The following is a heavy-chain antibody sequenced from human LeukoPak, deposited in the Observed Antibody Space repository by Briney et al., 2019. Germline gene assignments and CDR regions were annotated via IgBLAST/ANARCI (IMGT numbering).Heavy chain of an antibody. Sequence: GGSLRLSCAASGFTVSSNYMSWVRQAPGKGLEWVSYISDRGDTIYYADSVKGRFTISRDNANNSVSLQMDSLRDEDTAVYYCARLKAGNWGPGSLVTVSS. CDR3: ARLKAGN. V-gene: IGHV3-11*01. CDR2: ISDRGDTI. CDR1: GFTVSSNY. J-gene: IGHJ4*01.